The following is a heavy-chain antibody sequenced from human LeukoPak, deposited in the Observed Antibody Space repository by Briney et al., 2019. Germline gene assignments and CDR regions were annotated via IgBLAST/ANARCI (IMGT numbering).Heavy chain of an antibody. CDR1: GGTFSSYA. J-gene: IGHJ5*02. D-gene: IGHD4-11*01. CDR3: ARDDTRGYSNYVWFDP. CDR2: IIPIFGTA. Sequence: GASVKVSCKASGGTFSSYAISWVRQAPGQGLEWMGRIIPIFGTANYAQKFQGRVTITTDESTSTAYMELSSLRSEDTAVYYCARDDTRGYSNYVWFDPWGQGTLVTVSP. V-gene: IGHV1-69*05.